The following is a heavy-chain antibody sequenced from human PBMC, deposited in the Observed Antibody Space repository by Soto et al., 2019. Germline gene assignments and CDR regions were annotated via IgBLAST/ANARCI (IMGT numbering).Heavy chain of an antibody. CDR1: GYAFTTYG. CDR2: ISAHNGNT. V-gene: IGHV1-18*01. CDR3: ARGRYGDY. J-gene: IGHJ4*02. D-gene: IGHD1-1*01. Sequence: QVHLVQSGAEVKKPGASVKVSCKGSGYAFTTYGITWVRQAPGQGLEWMGWISAHNGNTNYAQKLQGRVTVTRDTFTSTAYMELRSMGPDDTAVYYCARGRYGDYWGRGALVTVSS.